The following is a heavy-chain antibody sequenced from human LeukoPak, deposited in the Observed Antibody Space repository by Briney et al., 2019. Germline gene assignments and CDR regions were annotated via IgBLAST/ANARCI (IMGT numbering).Heavy chain of an antibody. CDR3: ARECADYVRGSFSDY. Sequence: NPSETLSLTCTVSGGSIKNYYWSWIRQPPGKGLEWIAYINDNGHSGYNPSLESRVTISVDTSKNHFSLRLRSVTAADTAVYFCARECADYVRGSFSDYWGQGILVTVSS. D-gene: IGHD3-16*01. CDR2: INDNGHS. CDR1: GGSIKNYY. J-gene: IGHJ4*02. V-gene: IGHV4-59*12.